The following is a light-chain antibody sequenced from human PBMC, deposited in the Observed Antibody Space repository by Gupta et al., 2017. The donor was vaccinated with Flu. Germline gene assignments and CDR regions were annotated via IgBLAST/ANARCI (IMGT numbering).Light chain of an antibody. V-gene: IGKV3-20*01. J-gene: IGKJ5*01. CDR3: QQVGSSFIT. Sequence: EVVLTQSPGTLSLSPGERVTLSCRASQRLSSSYLAWYLQKPGQAPRLLIYGASTRATGIPARFSGTGSGTDFTLTISRREPEDFAMYYCQQVGSSFITFGQGTRLEI. CDR1: QRLSSSY. CDR2: GAS.